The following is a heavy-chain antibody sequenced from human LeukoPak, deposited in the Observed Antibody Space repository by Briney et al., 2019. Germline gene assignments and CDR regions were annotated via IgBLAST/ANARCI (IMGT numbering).Heavy chain of an antibody. V-gene: IGHV3-11*01. D-gene: IGHD3-22*01. Sequence: PGGSLRLSCAASGFTFSDYYMSWIRQAPGKGLEWVSYISSSGSTIYYADSVKGRFTISRDNAKNSLYLQMNSLRAEDTAVYYCASSRDSSGYYLSEYFEHWGQGTLVTVSS. CDR1: GFTFSDYY. J-gene: IGHJ1*01. CDR2: ISSSGSTI. CDR3: ASSRDSSGYYLSEYFEH.